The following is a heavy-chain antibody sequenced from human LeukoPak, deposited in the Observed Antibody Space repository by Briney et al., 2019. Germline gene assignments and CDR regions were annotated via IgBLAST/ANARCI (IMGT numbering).Heavy chain of an antibody. CDR3: ARTSLYGSGSYPYDY. CDR1: GGTFSSYA. Sequence: ASVKVSCKASGGTFSSYAISWVRQAPGQGLEWMGWISAYNGNTNYAQKLQGRVTMTTDTSTSTAYMELRSLRSDDTAVYYCARTSLYGSGSYPYDYWGQGTLVTVSS. V-gene: IGHV1-18*01. CDR2: ISAYNGNT. D-gene: IGHD3-10*01. J-gene: IGHJ4*02.